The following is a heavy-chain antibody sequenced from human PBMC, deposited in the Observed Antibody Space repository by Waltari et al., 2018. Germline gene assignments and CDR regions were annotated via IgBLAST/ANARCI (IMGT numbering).Heavy chain of an antibody. CDR2: IYHKCHT. CDR1: AGSFGDYF. J-gene: IGHJ4*01. D-gene: IGHD3-22*01. CDR3: ARGNYHDSPRLDW. V-gene: IGHV4-34*01. Sequence: QTQLHQWGAGLVKPSETLSLTCAVFAGSFGDYFWTWVRHSPGKGLEWIGEIYHKCHTNYNPSLGRPVTISLDTSKNQFSLKLTSVTAADTAVYYCARGNYHDSPRLDWWGHGNLVTVSS.